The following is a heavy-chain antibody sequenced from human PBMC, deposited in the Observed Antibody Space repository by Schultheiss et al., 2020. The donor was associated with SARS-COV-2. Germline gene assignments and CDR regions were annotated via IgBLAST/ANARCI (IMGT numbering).Heavy chain of an antibody. Sequence: SQTLSLTCTVSGGSISSYYWSWIRQPPGKGVEWIGYIYYGGTTNYNPSLESRVTISVDTSKNQFSLNLRSVTAADTAVYYCASVGMATITHNYWGHGTLVTVSS. CDR1: GGSISSYY. D-gene: IGHD5-24*01. CDR3: ASVGMATITHNY. CDR2: IYYGGTT. V-gene: IGHV4-59*01. J-gene: IGHJ4*01.